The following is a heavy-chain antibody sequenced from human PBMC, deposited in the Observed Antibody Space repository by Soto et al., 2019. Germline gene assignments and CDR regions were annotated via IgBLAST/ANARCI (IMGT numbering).Heavy chain of an antibody. D-gene: IGHD4-17*01. J-gene: IGHJ4*02. V-gene: IGHV3-30*03. CDR3: AIIPPTTVDY. CDR2: ISYDGSNR. Sequence: QEQLVASGGGVVQPGRSLRLSCAASGFTFSNYDMHWVRQAPGKGLEWVAAISYDGSNRYYADSVKARFTISRDISKNTLDLQMNSLRLEDTAVYYCAIIPPTTVDYWGQGTLVTVFS. CDR1: GFTFSNYD.